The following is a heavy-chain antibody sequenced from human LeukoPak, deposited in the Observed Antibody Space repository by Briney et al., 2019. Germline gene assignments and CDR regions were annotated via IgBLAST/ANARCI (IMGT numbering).Heavy chain of an antibody. Sequence: SETLSLTCAVSGYSISSGYYWGWIRQPPGKGLEWIGDIYHTGSTYYNPSLKSRVTVSVDTSKNQFSLKLTSVTAADTAAYFCARNYYGSGSSSDYWGQGTLVTVSS. J-gene: IGHJ4*02. CDR2: IYHTGST. D-gene: IGHD3-10*01. CDR3: ARNYYGSGSSSDY. V-gene: IGHV4-38-2*01. CDR1: GYSISSGYY.